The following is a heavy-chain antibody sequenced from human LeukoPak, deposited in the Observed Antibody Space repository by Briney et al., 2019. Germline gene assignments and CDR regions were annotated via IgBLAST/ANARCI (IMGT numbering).Heavy chain of an antibody. D-gene: IGHD2-2*02. CDR2: ISSSSSYT. Sequence: GGSLRLSCAASGFTFSDYYVSWIRQAPGKGLEWVSYISSSSSYTNYADSVKGRFTISRDNAKNSLYLQMNSLRAEDTAVYYCARDRWLVCSSTSCYRGPAGFDPWGQGTLVTVSS. CDR3: ARDRWLVCSSTSCYRGPAGFDP. V-gene: IGHV3-11*06. CDR1: GFTFSDYY. J-gene: IGHJ5*02.